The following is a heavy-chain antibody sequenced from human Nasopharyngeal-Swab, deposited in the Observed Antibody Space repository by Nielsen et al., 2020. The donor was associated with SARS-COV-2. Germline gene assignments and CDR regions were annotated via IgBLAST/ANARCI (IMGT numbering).Heavy chain of an antibody. J-gene: IGHJ4*02. CDR3: TTDYALGGATTVDY. Sequence: ASVKVSCKVSGYTLTELSMHWVRQAPGKGLEWMGGFDPEDGETIYAQKFQGRVTMTEDTSTDTAYMELSSLRPEDTAVYYCTTDYALGGATTVDYWGQGTLVTVSS. D-gene: IGHD1-26*01. CDR1: GYTLTELS. CDR2: FDPEDGET. V-gene: IGHV1-24*01.